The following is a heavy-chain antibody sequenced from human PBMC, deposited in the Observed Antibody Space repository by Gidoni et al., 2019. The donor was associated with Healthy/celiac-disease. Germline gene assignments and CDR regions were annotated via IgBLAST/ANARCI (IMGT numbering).Heavy chain of an antibody. Sequence: QLQLQESGPGLVKPSETLSLTCTVSGGSISSSSYYWGWIRQPPGKGLAWIGSIYYSGSTYYNPSLKSRVTISVDTSKNQFSLKLSSVTAADTAVYYCARWGGITIFNGWFDPWGQGTLVTVSS. V-gene: IGHV4-39*01. D-gene: IGHD3-3*01. CDR1: GGSISSSSYY. CDR3: ARWGGITIFNGWFDP. J-gene: IGHJ5*02. CDR2: IYYSGST.